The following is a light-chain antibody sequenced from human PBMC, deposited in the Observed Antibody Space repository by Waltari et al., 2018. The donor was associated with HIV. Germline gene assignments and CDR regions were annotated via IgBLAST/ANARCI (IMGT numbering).Light chain of an antibody. CDR3: QAWDSSTALV. Sequence: SYELTQPPSVSVSPGQTARITRSGDKLGDKYACWYQQKPGQSPVLVIDQDSKRPSGIPERFSGSNSGNTATLTISGTQAMDEADYYCQAWDSSTALVFGGGTKLTVL. V-gene: IGLV3-1*01. J-gene: IGLJ2*01. CDR2: QDS. CDR1: KLGDKY.